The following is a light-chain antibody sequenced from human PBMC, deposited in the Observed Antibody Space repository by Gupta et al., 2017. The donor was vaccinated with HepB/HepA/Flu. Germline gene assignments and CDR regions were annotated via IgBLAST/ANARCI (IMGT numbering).Light chain of an antibody. Sequence: DILMTQSPSSLSASVGDRVTITCRPGQTINIYLSWYQQKSGRAPQLVIYGASNSSSGVPSRFRGSGSGTDFTLTISSLQPEDVATYYCQQSYSTPFTFGPGTRVGIK. CDR1: QTINIY. CDR3: QQSYSTPFT. CDR2: GAS. J-gene: IGKJ3*01. V-gene: IGKV1-39*01.